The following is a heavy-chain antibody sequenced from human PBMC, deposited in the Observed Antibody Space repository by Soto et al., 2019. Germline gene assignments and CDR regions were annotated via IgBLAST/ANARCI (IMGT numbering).Heavy chain of an antibody. Sequence: PSETLSLTCAVYGGSFSGYYWSWIRQPPGKGLEWIGEINHSGSTNYNPSLKSRVTISVDTSKNQFSLKLSSVTAADTAVYYCARDRAYCSSTSCSEGYFDYWGQGTLVTAPQ. J-gene: IGHJ4*02. D-gene: IGHD2-2*01. CDR1: GGSFSGYY. V-gene: IGHV4-34*01. CDR3: ARDRAYCSSTSCSEGYFDY. CDR2: INHSGST.